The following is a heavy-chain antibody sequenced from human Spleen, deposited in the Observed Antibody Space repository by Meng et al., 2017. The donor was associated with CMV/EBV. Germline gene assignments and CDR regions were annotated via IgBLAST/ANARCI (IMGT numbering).Heavy chain of an antibody. V-gene: IGHV3-30*02. CDR2: IRYDASNK. CDR3: AKDSSITIFGVVIGNWFDP. J-gene: IGHJ5*02. CDR1: GFTFSSYG. Sequence: GESLKISCAASGFTFSSYGMHWVRQAPGKGLEWVAFIRYDASNKYYADSVKGRFTISRDNSKNTLYLQMNSLRAEDTAVYYCAKDSSITIFGVVIGNWFDPWGQGTLVTVSS. D-gene: IGHD3-3*01.